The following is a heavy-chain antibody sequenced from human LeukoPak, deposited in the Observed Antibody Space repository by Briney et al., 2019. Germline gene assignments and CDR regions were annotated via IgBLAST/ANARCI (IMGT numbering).Heavy chain of an antibody. V-gene: IGHV3-23*01. CDR1: GFTFSSYA. CDR2: ISGSGGST. J-gene: IGHJ4*02. CDR3: AKDPRSGTRAY. D-gene: IGHD1-1*01. Sequence: GGSLSLSCAASGFTFSSYAMSWVRQAPGKGLEWVSAISGSGGSTYYADSVKGRFTISRDNSKNTLYLQMNSLRAEDTAVYYCAKDPRSGTRAYWGQGTLVTVSS.